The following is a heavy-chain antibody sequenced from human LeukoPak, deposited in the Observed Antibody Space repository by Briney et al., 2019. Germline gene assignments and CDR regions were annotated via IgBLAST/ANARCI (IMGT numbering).Heavy chain of an antibody. D-gene: IGHD1-26*01. V-gene: IGHV4-59*01. J-gene: IGHJ1*01. Sequence: PSETLSLTCTVSGGSISSYYWSWIRQPPGKGLEWIGYIYYSGSTNYNPSLKSRVTISVDTSKNQFSLKLSSVTAADTAVYYCARTSGSHGYFQHWGQGTLVTVSS. CDR3: ARTSGSHGYFQH. CDR2: IYYSGST. CDR1: GGSISSYY.